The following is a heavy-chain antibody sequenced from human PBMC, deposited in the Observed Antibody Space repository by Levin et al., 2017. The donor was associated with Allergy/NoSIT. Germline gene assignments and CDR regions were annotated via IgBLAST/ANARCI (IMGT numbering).Heavy chain of an antibody. J-gene: IGHJ4*02. Sequence: HGESLKISCTTSGFTFSNYAMSWVRQAPGKGLEWVSAISSGSSGGANTNYADSVRGRFTISRDNSKNTLYLQMNSLRAEDTGVYYCADRKTGYFEYWGQGTLVTASS. CDR3: ADRKTGYFEY. CDR1: GFTFSNYA. CDR2: ISSGSSGGANT. D-gene: IGHD3-22*01. V-gene: IGHV3-23*01.